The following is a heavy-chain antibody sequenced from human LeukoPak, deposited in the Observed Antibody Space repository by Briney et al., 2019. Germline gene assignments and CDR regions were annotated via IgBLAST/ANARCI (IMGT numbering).Heavy chain of an antibody. CDR3: ARRGLTHYDYVWGSYRYEHFDY. J-gene: IGHJ4*02. Sequence: PSETLSLTCAVYGGSFSGYYWSWIRQPPGKGLEWIGEINHSGSTNYNPSLKSRVTISVDTSKNQFSLKLSSVTAADTAVYYCARRGLTHYDYVWGSYRYEHFDYWGQGTLVTVSS. V-gene: IGHV4-34*01. CDR2: INHSGST. CDR1: GGSFSGYY. D-gene: IGHD3-16*02.